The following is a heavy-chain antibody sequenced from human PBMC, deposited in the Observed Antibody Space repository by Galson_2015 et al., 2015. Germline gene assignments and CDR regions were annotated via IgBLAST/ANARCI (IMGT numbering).Heavy chain of an antibody. V-gene: IGHV4-31*11. D-gene: IGHD3-3*01. J-gene: IGHJ5*02. CDR1: SGAFNSGVFY. CDR2: IYYNGST. Sequence: TLSLTCAVSSGAFNSGVFYWSWIRQPPGKGLEWIGYIYYNGSTSYNPSLKSRLIMSLDTSENQVSLRLTSVTAADTAVYYCARTRLTIFGAFIPGDNWFDPWGQGTLVTVPS. CDR3: ARTRLTIFGAFIPGDNWFDP.